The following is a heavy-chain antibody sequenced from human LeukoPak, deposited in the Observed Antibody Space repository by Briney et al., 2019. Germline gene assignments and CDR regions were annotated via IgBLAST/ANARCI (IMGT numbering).Heavy chain of an antibody. V-gene: IGHV3-48*01. D-gene: IGHD3-3*01. Sequence: GGSLRLSCAASGFTFSSYSMNWVRQAPGKGLEWVSYISSSSSTIYYADSVKVRFTISRDNAKNSLYLQMNSLRAEDTAVYYCARFLEWLDYWGQGTLVTVSS. CDR3: ARFLEWLDY. J-gene: IGHJ4*02. CDR2: ISSSSSTI. CDR1: GFTFSSYS.